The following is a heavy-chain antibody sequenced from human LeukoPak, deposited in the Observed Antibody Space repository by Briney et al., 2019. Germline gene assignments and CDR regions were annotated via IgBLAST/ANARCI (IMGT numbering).Heavy chain of an antibody. CDR3: AKENPPWGMAGTFDY. CDR1: GFTFSSYG. CDR2: IRYDGSNK. J-gene: IGHJ4*02. V-gene: IGHV3-30*02. D-gene: IGHD6-19*01. Sequence: PGGSLRLSCAASGFTFSSYGMHWVRQAPGKGLEWVAFIRYDGSNKYYADSVKGRFTISRDNSKNTLYLQMNSLRAEDTAVYYCAKENPPWGMAGTFDYWGQGTLVTVSS.